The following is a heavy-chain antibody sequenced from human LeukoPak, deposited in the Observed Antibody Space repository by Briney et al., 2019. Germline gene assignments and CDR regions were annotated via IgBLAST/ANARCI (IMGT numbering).Heavy chain of an antibody. CDR1: GFTFSAYS. CDR3: VGGITMVRGVTPYYSYGMDV. D-gene: IGHD3-10*01. V-gene: IGHV3-21*01. J-gene: IGHJ6*02. CDR2: ISSSSTYI. Sequence: GGSLRLSCAASGFTFSAYSMNWVRLAPGKGLEWVSSISSSSTYIYYADSVEGRFTISRDNAKNSLYLLMNSLRDDDTAVYYCVGGITMVRGVTPYYSYGMDVWGQGTTVTVSS.